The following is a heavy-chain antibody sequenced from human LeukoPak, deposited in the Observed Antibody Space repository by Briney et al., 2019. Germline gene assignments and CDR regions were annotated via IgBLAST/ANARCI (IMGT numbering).Heavy chain of an antibody. CDR1: GFTYSNFW. J-gene: IGHJ6*03. V-gene: IGHV3-7*03. CDR3: ARAVSGRLSAYFYYYMDV. D-gene: IGHD3-10*01. Sequence: GGSLRLSCAASGFTYSNFWTTWARQAPGKGLEWVANIKQDGSEKNYVDSVEGRFTISRDNAKNSLYLEMNSLRDEDTAVYYCARAVSGRLSAYFYYYMDVWGKGTSVTVSS. CDR2: IKQDGSEK.